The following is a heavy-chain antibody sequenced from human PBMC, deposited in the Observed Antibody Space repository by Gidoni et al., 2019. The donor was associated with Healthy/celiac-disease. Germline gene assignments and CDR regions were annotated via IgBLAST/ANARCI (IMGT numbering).Heavy chain of an antibody. Sequence: QVQLQESGPGLVKPSQTLSLPCTVPGGSISSGSYYWRWIRQPAGKGLDWIGRIYTSGSTNYNPSLKSRVTISVDTSKNQFTLKLSSVTAADTAVYYCARKVTIWGQGTLVTVSS. J-gene: IGHJ4*02. D-gene: IGHD4-17*01. CDR1: GGSISSGSYY. CDR3: ARKVTI. V-gene: IGHV4-61*02. CDR2: IYTSGST.